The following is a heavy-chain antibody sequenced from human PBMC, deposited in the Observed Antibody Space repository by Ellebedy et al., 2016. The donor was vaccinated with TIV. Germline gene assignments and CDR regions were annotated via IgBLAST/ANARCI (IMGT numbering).Heavy chain of an antibody. J-gene: IGHJ4*02. CDR3: AADPEYSSSSWFDY. CDR1: GFTFSSSA. D-gene: IGHD6-6*01. CDR2: IVPGSGNT. V-gene: IGHV1-58*01. Sequence: ASVKVSCKASGFTFSSSAVQWVRQARGQPLEWIGWIVPGSGNTNYAPKFQERVTITRDESTSTAYMELSSLKSEDTGVYYCAADPEYSSSSWFDYWGQGTLVTVSS.